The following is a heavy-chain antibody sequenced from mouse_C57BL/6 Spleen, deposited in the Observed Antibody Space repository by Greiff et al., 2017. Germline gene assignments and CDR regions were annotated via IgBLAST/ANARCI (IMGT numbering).Heavy chain of an antibody. V-gene: IGHV1-72*01. J-gene: IGHJ4*01. CDR1: GYTFTSYW. D-gene: IGHD2-2*01. CDR2: IDPNSGGT. Sequence: QVQLQQPGAELVKPGASVKLSCKASGYTFTSYWMHWVKQRPGRGLEWIGRIDPNSGGTKYNEKFKSKATLTVDKPSSTAYRQLSSLTSGDSAVDYCARILVTPVDYYAMDYWGQGTSVTVSS. CDR3: ARILVTPVDYYAMDY.